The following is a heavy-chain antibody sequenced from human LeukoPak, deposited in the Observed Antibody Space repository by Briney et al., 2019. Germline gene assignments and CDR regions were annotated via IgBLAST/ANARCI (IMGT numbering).Heavy chain of an antibody. CDR3: ARGETMHTRHLDY. CDR1: AFTFSSYS. V-gene: IGHV3-21*06. D-gene: IGHD1-26*01. Sequence: GGSLRLSCAGSAFTFSSYSMNWVRQAPGKALEWVSIISDTSNDIHYADSVKGRFTVSRDNAKNSLYLQMNSLRVEDTAVYYCARGETMHTRHLDYWGQGTLVTVSS. J-gene: IGHJ4*02. CDR2: ISDTSNDI.